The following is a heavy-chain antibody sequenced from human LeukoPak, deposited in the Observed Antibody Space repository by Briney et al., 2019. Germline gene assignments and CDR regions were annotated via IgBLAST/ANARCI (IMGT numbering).Heavy chain of an antibody. CDR3: ATNYRFHYGMDV. Sequence: ASVKVSCKVSGYTLTELSTHWVRQAPGKGLEWMGGFDPEDGETIYAQKFQGRVTMTEDTSTDTAYMELSSLRSEDTAVYYCATNYRFHYGMDVWGQGTTVTVSS. CDR1: GYTLTELS. J-gene: IGHJ6*02. D-gene: IGHD5-24*01. CDR2: FDPEDGET. V-gene: IGHV1-24*01.